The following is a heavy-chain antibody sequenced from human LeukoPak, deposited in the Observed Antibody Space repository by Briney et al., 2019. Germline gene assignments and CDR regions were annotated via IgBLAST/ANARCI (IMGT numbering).Heavy chain of an antibody. D-gene: IGHD3-9*01. Sequence: GASLRLSCAASGFTFSNYAMSWVRQAPGKGLEWVSDMFGSGSSTYYADSVKGRFTISRDNSKNTLYLQLNRLRAEDTAVYYCAKWGDYDILTGYYDSDYWGQGTLVTVSS. CDR3: AKWGDYDILTGYYDSDY. CDR2: MFGSGSST. J-gene: IGHJ4*02. CDR1: GFTFSNYA. V-gene: IGHV3-23*01.